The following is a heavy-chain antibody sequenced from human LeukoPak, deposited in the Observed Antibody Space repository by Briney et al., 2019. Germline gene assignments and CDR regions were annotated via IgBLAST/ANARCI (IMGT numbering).Heavy chain of an antibody. Sequence: GGSLRLSCAASGITLSSFAMNWVRQAPGKGLEWVSGISGSVVSTYYAEYVKGRFTITIDNSKNTLYLQMNSLRAEDTAIYYCAKDRSLGATPGDAFDIWDQGTMVTVSS. CDR3: AKDRSLGATPGDAFDI. V-gene: IGHV3-23*01. D-gene: IGHD1-26*01. J-gene: IGHJ3*02. CDR1: GITLSSFA. CDR2: ISGSVVST.